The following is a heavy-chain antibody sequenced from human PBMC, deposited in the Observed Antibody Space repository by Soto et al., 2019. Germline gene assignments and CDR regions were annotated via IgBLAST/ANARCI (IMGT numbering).Heavy chain of an antibody. J-gene: IGHJ6*02. D-gene: IGHD3-10*01. Sequence: QVQLVQSGAEVKKPGSSVKVSCKASGGTFSSYTISWVRQAPGQGLEWMGRIIPILGIANYAQKFQGRVTITADKSTSTAYMELSSPRSEDTAVYYCASLRYWFGKTKPPTTYCYGMDVWGQGTTVTVSS. CDR1: GGTFSSYT. V-gene: IGHV1-69*02. CDR2: IIPILGIA. CDR3: ASLRYWFGKTKPPTTYCYGMDV.